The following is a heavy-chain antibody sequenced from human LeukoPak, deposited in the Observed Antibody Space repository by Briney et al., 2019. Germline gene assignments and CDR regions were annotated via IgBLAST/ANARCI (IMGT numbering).Heavy chain of an antibody. CDR1: GFTFSSYA. V-gene: IGHV3-30*04. J-gene: IGHJ4*02. CDR2: ISYDGSNK. Sequence: PGGSLRLSCAASGFTFSSYAMHWVRQAPGKGLEWVAVISYDGSNKYYADSVEGRFTISRDNSKNTLYLQMNSLRAEDTAVYYCARDQRSYDYVMYYFDYWGQGTLVTVSS. D-gene: IGHD3-16*01. CDR3: ARDQRSYDYVMYYFDY.